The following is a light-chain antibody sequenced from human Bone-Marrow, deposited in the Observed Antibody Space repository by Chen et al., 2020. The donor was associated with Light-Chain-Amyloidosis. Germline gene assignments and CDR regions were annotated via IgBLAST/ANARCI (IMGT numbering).Light chain of an antibody. Sequence: SYVLTQPSSVSVAPGQTATIACGGNNIGSTSVHWYQQPPGQAPLLVVYDDSDRPSGIPERLSRSNSGNTATLTISRVEAGDEADYYCQVWDRSSDRPVFGGGTKLTVL. J-gene: IGLJ3*02. CDR2: DDS. CDR1: NIGSTS. CDR3: QVWDRSSDRPV. V-gene: IGLV3-21*02.